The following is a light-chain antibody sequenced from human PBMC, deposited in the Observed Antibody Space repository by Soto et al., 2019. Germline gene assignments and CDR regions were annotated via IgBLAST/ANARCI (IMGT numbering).Light chain of an antibody. CDR1: SGDVGYYNY. CDR2: DVS. V-gene: IGLV2-11*01. CDR3: CSYAGSPRYV. Sequence: QSALTQPRPVSGSPGQSVTISCTGTSGDVGYYNYVSWYQQHPGKAPKVMIYDVSERPSGVPDRFSGSKSGNTASLTISGLQAEDEADYYCCSYAGSPRYVFGTGTKLTVL. J-gene: IGLJ1*01.